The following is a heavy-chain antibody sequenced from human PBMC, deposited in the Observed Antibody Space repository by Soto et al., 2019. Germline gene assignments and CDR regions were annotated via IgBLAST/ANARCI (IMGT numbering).Heavy chain of an antibody. CDR3: AREVSHGYVLRGMDV. V-gene: IGHV3-74*01. J-gene: IGHJ6*02. CDR2: INSDGSSI. Sequence: EVQLVESGGGPVQPGGSVRLSCAASKFTITSYWMHWVRQAPGKGLVWVSRINSDGSSISYADAVKGRFTISRDNAKNTLYLQMKSLRVEDTAVYYCAREVSHGYVLRGMDVWGQGTTVTVFS. CDR1: KFTITSYW. D-gene: IGHD5-18*01.